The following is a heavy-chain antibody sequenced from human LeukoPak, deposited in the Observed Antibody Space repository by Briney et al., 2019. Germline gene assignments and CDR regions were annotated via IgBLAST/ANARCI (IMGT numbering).Heavy chain of an antibody. CDR1: GFSFDDYA. J-gene: IGHJ4*02. Sequence: PGGSLRLSCAASGFSFDDYAMHWVRQAPGKGLEWVSGISWNSGSIGYADSVEGRFTISRDNAKNSLYLQMNSLRAEDTALYYCAKDISPEAAAGKGVDYWGQGTLVTVSS. CDR2: ISWNSGSI. CDR3: AKDISPEAAAGKGVDY. D-gene: IGHD6-13*01. V-gene: IGHV3-9*01.